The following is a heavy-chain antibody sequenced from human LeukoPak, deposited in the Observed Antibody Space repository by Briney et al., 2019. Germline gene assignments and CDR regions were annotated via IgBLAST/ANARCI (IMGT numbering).Heavy chain of an antibody. CDR2: ISSSSSII. Sequence: GGSLRLSCAASGFTFSSYEMNWVRQAPGKGLEWVSYISSSSSIIYYADSVKGRFTVSRDNAKNSLYLQMNSLRAEDTAVYYCASSRAVHYYGMDVWGQGTTVTVSS. CDR3: ASSRAVHYYGMDV. J-gene: IGHJ6*02. V-gene: IGHV3-48*03. D-gene: IGHD6-19*01. CDR1: GFTFSSYE.